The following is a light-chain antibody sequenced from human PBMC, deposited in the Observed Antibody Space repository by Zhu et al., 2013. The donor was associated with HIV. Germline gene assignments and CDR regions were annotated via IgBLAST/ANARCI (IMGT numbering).Light chain of an antibody. V-gene: IGKV1-12*02. CDR1: RSIAGW. CDR2: SAS. J-gene: IGKJ3*01. Sequence: DIQMTQSPSSVSASVGDRVTITCRASRSIAGWLAWYRQKPGRAPELLIYSASSLHSGVPPRFGGSGSGADFTLTISSLQPEDVATYYCQQVNSFPYTFGPGTKVDIK. CDR3: QQVNSFPYT.